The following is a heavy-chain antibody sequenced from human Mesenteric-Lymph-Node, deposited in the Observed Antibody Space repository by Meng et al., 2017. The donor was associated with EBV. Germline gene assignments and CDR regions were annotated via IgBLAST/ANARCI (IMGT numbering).Heavy chain of an antibody. J-gene: IGHJ4*02. CDR3: ARGGGVLTPLDY. CDR2: INHSGGT. CDR1: GDSFSGYF. V-gene: IGHV4-34*02. D-gene: IGHD4-23*01. Sequence: GQFQQWGTGLVKPSETLALTCAVYGDSFSGYFWSWIRQPLGKGLEWIGEINHSGGTNYNPSLKSRVTISVDASKNQFSLKLRSVTAADTAVYYCARGGGVLTPLDYWGQGGLVTSPQ.